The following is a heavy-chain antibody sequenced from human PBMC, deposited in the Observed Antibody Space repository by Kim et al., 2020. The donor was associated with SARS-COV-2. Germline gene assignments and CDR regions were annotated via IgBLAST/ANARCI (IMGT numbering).Heavy chain of an antibody. CDR2: TTI. CDR3: ARETYYMDV. V-gene: IGHV3-48*03. Sequence: TTIYYQEPVKGRFTISRDNAKNSLYLQMNSLRAEDTAVYYCARETYYMDVWGKGTTVIVSS. J-gene: IGHJ6*03.